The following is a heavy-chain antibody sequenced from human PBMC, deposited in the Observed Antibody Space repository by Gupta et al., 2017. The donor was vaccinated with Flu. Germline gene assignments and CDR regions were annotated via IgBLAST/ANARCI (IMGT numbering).Heavy chain of an antibody. CDR1: GFSFNAYS. CDR3: ARVFSGNDY. CDR2: IGSSSNYI. Sequence: ESGGGLVKPGGSLRLSCAASGFSFNAYSMTWVRQAPGKGLEWISFIGSSSNYIYYADSVRGRFTISRDNAKNSLYLQMNSLRAEDTAVYYCARVFSGNDYWGQGILVTVSS. V-gene: IGHV3-21*06. D-gene: IGHD1-1*01. J-gene: IGHJ4*02.